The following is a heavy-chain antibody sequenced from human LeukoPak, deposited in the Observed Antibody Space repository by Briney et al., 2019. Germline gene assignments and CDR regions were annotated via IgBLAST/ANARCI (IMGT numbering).Heavy chain of an antibody. D-gene: IGHD6-13*01. J-gene: IGHJ4*02. CDR1: GYILTELS. CDR2: FDPEDDER. CDR3: ATETTAGTLDY. V-gene: IGHV1-24*01. Sequence: ASVKVSCKVSGYILTELSMHCVRQAPGKGLEWMGGFDPEDDERIYAQKFQGRVTMTEVTSTDTAYMELSSLRSVDTAVYYCATETTAGTLDYWGQGTLVTVSS.